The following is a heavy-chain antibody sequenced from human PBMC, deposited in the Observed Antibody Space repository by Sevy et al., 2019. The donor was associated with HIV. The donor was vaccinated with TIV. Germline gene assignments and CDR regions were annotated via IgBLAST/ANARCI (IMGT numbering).Heavy chain of an antibody. CDR2: ISSSSDYK. Sequence: GGSLRPSCAASGFTFSAYNMIWVRRAPGKGLEWVSSISSSSDYKYYADSMKGRFTISRDNAKNSLSLQMDSLRAEDTAVYYCARSIGEGPLRFLECLLPGDYWGQGTLVTVSS. J-gene: IGHJ4*02. V-gene: IGHV3-21*01. D-gene: IGHD3-3*01. CDR3: ARSIGEGPLRFLECLLPGDY. CDR1: GFTFSAYN.